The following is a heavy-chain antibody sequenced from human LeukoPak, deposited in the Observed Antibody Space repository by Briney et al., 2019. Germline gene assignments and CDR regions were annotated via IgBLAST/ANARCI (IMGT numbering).Heavy chain of an antibody. Sequence: ASVKVSCKASGGTFSSYAISWVRQAPGQGLEWMGGIIPIFGTANYAQKFQGRVTITTDESTSTAYMELSSLRSEDTAVYYCARVKLGSGWYTPLDYWGQGTLVTVSS. CDR3: ARVKLGSGWYTPLDY. V-gene: IGHV1-69*05. J-gene: IGHJ4*02. CDR1: GGTFSSYA. CDR2: IIPIFGTA. D-gene: IGHD6-19*01.